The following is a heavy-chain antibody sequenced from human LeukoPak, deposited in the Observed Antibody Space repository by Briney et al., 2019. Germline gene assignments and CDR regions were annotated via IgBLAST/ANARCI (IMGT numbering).Heavy chain of an antibody. D-gene: IGHD5-24*01. CDR1: GLTFSSSA. CDR3: TKDQNGYNKPGEY. CDR2: IIGSGANT. Sequence: GGSLRLSCAASGLTFSSSAMKWVRQPPGKGLEWASTIIGSGANTYYADFGNGRFTISRENSKDTLYLQMNSVKAEDTAVYYCTKDQNGYNKPGEYWGQGALVTVSS. V-gene: IGHV3-23*01. J-gene: IGHJ4*02.